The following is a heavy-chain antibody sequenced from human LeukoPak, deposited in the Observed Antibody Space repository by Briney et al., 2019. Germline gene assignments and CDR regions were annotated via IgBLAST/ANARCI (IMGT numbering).Heavy chain of an antibody. D-gene: IGHD3-10*01. J-gene: IGHJ4*02. CDR3: ARVMVRGVITDFDY. CDR1: GYTFTGYY. V-gene: IGHV1-2*02. CDR2: INPNSGGT. Sequence: ASVKVSCKASGYTFTGYYMHWVRQAPGQGLAWMGWINPNSGGTNYAQKFQGRVTMTRDTSISTAYMELSRLRSDDTAVYYCARVMVRGVITDFDYWGQGTLVTVSS.